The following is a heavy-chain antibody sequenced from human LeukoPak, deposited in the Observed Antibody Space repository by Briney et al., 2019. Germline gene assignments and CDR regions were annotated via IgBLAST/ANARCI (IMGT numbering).Heavy chain of an antibody. D-gene: IGHD6-13*01. J-gene: IGHJ3*01. CDR3: AQQVVGTSNSFDV. Sequence: SETLSLTCTVSGDSISSYYWTWIRQSPEKGLEWIASMSYSGRTDSNPSPKSRVSMSVGPSKSQFSLRLTSVTAADTAIYYCAQQVVGTSNSFDVWGQGTFVAVSS. CDR1: GDSISSYY. CDR2: MSYSGRT. V-gene: IGHV4-59*01.